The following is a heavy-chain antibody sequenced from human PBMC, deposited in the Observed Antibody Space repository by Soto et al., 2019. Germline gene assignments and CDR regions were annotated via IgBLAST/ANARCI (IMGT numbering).Heavy chain of an antibody. Sequence: QVQLMQSGAEVRKPGSSVTVSCKASGGTFSSNPISWVRQAPGQGLEWMGGIIPIFATPHYARRFLDRVTPTADRSTNTAYMELTGLTSEDTAISYCARDLSAVKRFESFKYYRMDVWGQGTTVTVS. J-gene: IGHJ6*02. V-gene: IGHV1-69*06. D-gene: IGHD3-3*01. CDR2: IIPIFATP. CDR1: GGTFSSNP. CDR3: ARDLSAVKRFESFKYYRMDV.